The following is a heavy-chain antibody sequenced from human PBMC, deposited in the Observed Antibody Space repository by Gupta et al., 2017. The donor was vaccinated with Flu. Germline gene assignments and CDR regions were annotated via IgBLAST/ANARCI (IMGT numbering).Heavy chain of an antibody. CDR1: GFSFSPYG. J-gene: IGHJ3*02. CDR3: AKDHSWYSGSQGDALDI. V-gene: IGHV3-30*18. D-gene: IGHD1-26*01. CDR2: IWYDGKNE. Sequence: QVQLVESGGGVVQSGRSLRLSCAASGFSFSPYGLHWVRQAPGEGLEWVTLIWYDGKNEYYADSVKGRFTISRDDSRTTLYLQMNSLRIEDTAVYYCAKDHSWYSGSQGDALDIWGQGTMVTVSS.